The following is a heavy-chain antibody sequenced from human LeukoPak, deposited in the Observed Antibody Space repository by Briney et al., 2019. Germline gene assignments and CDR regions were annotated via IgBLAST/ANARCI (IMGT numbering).Heavy chain of an antibody. CDR1: GYTFTSYD. J-gene: IGHJ4*02. V-gene: IGHV1-8*03. CDR3: ATDPPTTYYYDSSGYG. D-gene: IGHD3-22*01. CDR2: MNPNSGNT. Sequence: ASVKVSCKASGYTFTSYDINWVRQATGQGLEWMGWMNPNSGNTGYAQKFQGRVTITRNTSISTAYMELSSLRSEDTAVYYCATDPPTTYYYDSSGYGWGQGTLVTVSS.